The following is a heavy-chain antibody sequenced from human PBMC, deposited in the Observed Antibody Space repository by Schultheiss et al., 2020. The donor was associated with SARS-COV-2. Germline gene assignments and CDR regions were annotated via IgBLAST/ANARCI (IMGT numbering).Heavy chain of an antibody. J-gene: IGHJ6*02. CDR2: INPNSGGT. V-gene: IGHV1-2*02. CDR3: ASRSSSAGRVYYYYGMDV. CDR1: GYTFTGYY. D-gene: IGHD6-6*01. Sequence: GESLKISCKASGYTFTGYYMHWVRQAPGQGLEWMGWINPNSGGTNYAQKFQGRVTMTRDTSISTAYMELSRLRSDDTAVYYCASRSSSAGRVYYYYGMDVWGQGTTVTVSS.